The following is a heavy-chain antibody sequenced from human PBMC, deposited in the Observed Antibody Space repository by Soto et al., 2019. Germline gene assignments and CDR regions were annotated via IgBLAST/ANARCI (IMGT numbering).Heavy chain of an antibody. J-gene: IGHJ4*02. CDR3: ATAGSSDHLGGFDY. V-gene: IGHV3-33*01. Sequence: GGSLRLSCAASGFTFSSYGMHWVRQAPGKGLEWVAVIWYDGSNKYYADSVKGRFTISRDNSKNTLYLQMNSLRAEDTAVYYCATAGSSDHLGGFDYWGQGTLVTVSS. D-gene: IGHD3-10*01. CDR1: GFTFSSYG. CDR2: IWYDGSNK.